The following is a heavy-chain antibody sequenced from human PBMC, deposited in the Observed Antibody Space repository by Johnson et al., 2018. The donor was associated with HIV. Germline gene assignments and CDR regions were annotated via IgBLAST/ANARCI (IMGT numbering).Heavy chain of an antibody. J-gene: IGHJ3*02. V-gene: IGHV3-30*04. CDR3: AKDAVRGEDNWNDAFDI. Sequence: VQLVESGGGVVQPGRSLRLSCAASEFYTMHWVRQAPGKGLEWVAVISYDGSNKYYADSVKGRFTISRDNSKNTLYLQMNSLRAEDTAVYYCAKDAVRGEDNWNDAFDIWGQGTMVTVSS. CDR1: EFYT. D-gene: IGHD1-20*01. CDR2: ISYDGSNK.